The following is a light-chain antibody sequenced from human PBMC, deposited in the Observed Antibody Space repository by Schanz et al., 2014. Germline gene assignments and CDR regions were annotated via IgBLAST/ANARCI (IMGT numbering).Light chain of an antibody. V-gene: IGLV2-14*01. J-gene: IGLJ3*02. Sequence: QSALTQPASVSGSPGQSITISCTGTSSDIGGYNYVAWYQQHPGKVPKLMIYEVSNRPSGVSTRFSGSKSGNTASLTISGLQAEDEGHYYCSSYRSSSPPSWVFGGGTKLTVL. CDR3: SSYRSSSPPSWV. CDR2: EVS. CDR1: SSDIGGYNY.